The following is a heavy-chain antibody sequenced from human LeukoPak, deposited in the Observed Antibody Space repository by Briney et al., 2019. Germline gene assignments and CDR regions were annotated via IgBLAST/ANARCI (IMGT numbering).Heavy chain of an antibody. V-gene: IGHV4-59*08. J-gene: IGHJ6*02. Sequence: SETLSLTCTVSGGSISSYYWSWIRQPPGKGLEWIGYIYYSGSPNYNPSLKSRVTISVDTSKNQFSLKLSSVTAADTAVYYCARLDPGYSSSSRYYYGMDVWGQGTTVTVSS. D-gene: IGHD6-6*01. CDR3: ARLDPGYSSSSRYYYGMDV. CDR2: IYYSGSP. CDR1: GGSISSYY.